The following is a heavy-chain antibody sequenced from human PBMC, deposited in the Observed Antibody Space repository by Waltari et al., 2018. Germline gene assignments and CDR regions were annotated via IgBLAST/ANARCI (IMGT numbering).Heavy chain of an antibody. D-gene: IGHD4-17*01. CDR1: GYTFTSYD. CDR3: ARASDDYGDYRGWFDP. V-gene: IGHV1-69*09. CDR2: IIPILGIA. Sequence: QVQLVQSGAEVKKPGASVKVSCKASGYTFTSYDINWVRQAPGQGLEWMGRIIPILGIANYAQKFQGRVTITADKSTSTAYMELSSLRSEDTAVYYCARASDDYGDYRGWFDPWGQGTLVTVSS. J-gene: IGHJ5*02.